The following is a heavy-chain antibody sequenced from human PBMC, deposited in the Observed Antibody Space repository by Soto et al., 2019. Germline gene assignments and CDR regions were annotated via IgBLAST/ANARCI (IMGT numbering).Heavy chain of an antibody. CDR1: GGSISSGGYY. J-gene: IGHJ5*02. CDR3: ATSNWFDP. V-gene: IGHV4-39*01. Sequence: SETLSLTCTVSGGSISSGGYYWSWIRQHPGKGLEWIGYIYYSGSPSYNPSLKSRVTISVDASKDQFSLRPSSVTAADTAVYYCATSNWFDPWGQGTLVTVSS. CDR2: IYYSGSP.